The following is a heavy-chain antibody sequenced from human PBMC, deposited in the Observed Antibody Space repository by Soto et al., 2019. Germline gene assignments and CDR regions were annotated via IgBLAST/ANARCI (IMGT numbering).Heavy chain of an antibody. J-gene: IGHJ3*02. CDR1: GFTFSSYG. Sequence: GGSLRLSCAASGFTFSSYGMHWVRQAPGKGLEWVAVIWYDGSNKYYADSVKGRFTISRDNSKNTLYLQMNSLRAEDTAVYYCAREALRDCKDGPNAFDIWGQGTMVTVSS. CDR2: IWYDGSNK. V-gene: IGHV3-33*01. D-gene: IGHD2-21*02. CDR3: AREALRDCKDGPNAFDI.